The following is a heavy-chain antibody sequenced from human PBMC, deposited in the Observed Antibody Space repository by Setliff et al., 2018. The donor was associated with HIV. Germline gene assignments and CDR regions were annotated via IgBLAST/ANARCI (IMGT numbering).Heavy chain of an antibody. Sequence: ASVKVSCKASGYTFTSYAIHWVRQAPGQSLEWMGWINAGYGNTKYSQKFQGRVTITRDTSTSTAYMELRSLRSDDTAVYYCARAYDSSGYLRVFVGFWGQGTRVTVSS. CDR1: GYTFTSYA. D-gene: IGHD3-22*01. CDR3: ARAYDSSGYLRVFVGF. CDR2: INAGYGNT. V-gene: IGHV1-3*01. J-gene: IGHJ4*02.